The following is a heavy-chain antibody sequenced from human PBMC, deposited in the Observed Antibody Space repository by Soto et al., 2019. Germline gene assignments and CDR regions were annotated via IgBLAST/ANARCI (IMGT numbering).Heavy chain of an antibody. CDR1: GFTFRNYG. V-gene: IGHV3-30*18. Sequence: QVQLVESGGGVVEAGRSLRLSCAASGFTFRNYGMHWVRQAPGKGLEWVAVMSSDGSNKHYADYVKGRFTISRDKSNNTLYLQMNSLRAEDTALYYCVKDVGWNYAADYWGQGTLVIVST. J-gene: IGHJ4*02. D-gene: IGHD3-16*01. CDR3: VKDVGWNYAADY. CDR2: MSSDGSNK.